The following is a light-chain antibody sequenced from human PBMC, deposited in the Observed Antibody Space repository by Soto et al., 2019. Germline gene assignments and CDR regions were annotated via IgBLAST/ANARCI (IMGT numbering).Light chain of an antibody. Sequence: EIVLTQSPGTLSLSPGERATLSCRASQSVSSSNLAWYQQKPGQAPRLLIYGASTRATGIPARFSGSVSGTEFTLTIRSLQSEDFAVYYCQQYKNWPTITFGQLTRLEIK. V-gene: IGKV3-15*01. CDR3: QQYKNWPTIT. CDR1: QSVSSSN. CDR2: GAS. J-gene: IGKJ5*01.